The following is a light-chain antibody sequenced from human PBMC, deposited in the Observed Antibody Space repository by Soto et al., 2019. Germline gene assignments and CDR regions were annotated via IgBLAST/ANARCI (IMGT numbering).Light chain of an antibody. CDR3: QQYGSSPQT. J-gene: IGKJ5*01. CDR2: GAS. CDR1: QSVSSSH. V-gene: IGKV3-20*01. Sequence: EIVLTQSPGTLSLSPGERATLSCRASQSVSSSHLAWYQQKPGQAPRLLIYGASSRPTGIPDRFSGSGSGTDFTLTISRLEPEDFAVYYCQQYGSSPQTCGQGTRLEIK.